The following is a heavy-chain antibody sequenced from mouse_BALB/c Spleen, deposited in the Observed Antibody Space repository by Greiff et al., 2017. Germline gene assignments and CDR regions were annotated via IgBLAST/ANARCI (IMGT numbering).Heavy chain of an antibody. V-gene: IGHV5-17*02. CDR1: GFTFSSFG. CDR3: AREGSYRYVAMDY. D-gene: IGHD2-14*01. J-gene: IGHJ4*01. CDR2: ISSGSSTI. Sequence: DVHLVESGGGLVQPGGSRKLSCAASGFTFSSFGMHWVRQAPEKGLEWVAYISSGSSTIYYADTVKGRFTISRDNPKNTLFLQMTSLRSEDTAMYYCAREGSYRYVAMDYWGQGTSVTVSS.